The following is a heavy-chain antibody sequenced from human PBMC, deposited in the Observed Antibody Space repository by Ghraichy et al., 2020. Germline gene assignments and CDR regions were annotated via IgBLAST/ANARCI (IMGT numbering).Heavy chain of an antibody. Sequence: GESLNISCSASGFTFSNHDMNWVPQVSGKGLEWVSYISASSSSIYYADSVEGRFTSSRDNANNLMYLQMNTLRAEDTAVYYFASLEWGPNYWGQGTLVTVSS. V-gene: IGHV3-48*01. CDR1: GFTFSNHD. CDR2: ISASSSSI. D-gene: IGHD3-3*01. J-gene: IGHJ4*02. CDR3: ASLEWGPNY.